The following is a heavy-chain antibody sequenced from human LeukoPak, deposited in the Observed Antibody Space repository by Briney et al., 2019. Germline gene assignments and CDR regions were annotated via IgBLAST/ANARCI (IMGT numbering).Heavy chain of an antibody. CDR2: IITIFHTP. V-gene: IGHV1-69*06. CDR3: AREGLEVNTMIVSSEGHAFDI. CDR1: GGTFSSYA. Sequence: SVKVSCKASGGTFSSYAFSWVRQAPGQGLEWMGVIITIFHTPYYAPKFQGRVTITADKSTSTVYMEVNSLRAEDTAVYYCAREGLEVNTMIVSSEGHAFDIWGQGTMVTVSS. D-gene: IGHD3-22*01. J-gene: IGHJ3*02.